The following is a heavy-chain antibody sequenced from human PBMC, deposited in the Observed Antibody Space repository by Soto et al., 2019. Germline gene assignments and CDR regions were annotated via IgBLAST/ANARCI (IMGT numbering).Heavy chain of an antibody. CDR2: ISYDGSHK. J-gene: IGHJ4*02. Sequence: PGGSLRLSCAASGFTFSTYDMHWVRQAPGKGLEWVAVISYDGSHKYYADSVKGRFTVSRDNSKNTLYLQMNSLRAEDTAVYYCEKDRIYYYWGQGTLVTVSS. CDR1: GFTFSTYD. V-gene: IGHV3-30*18. D-gene: IGHD3-10*01. CDR3: EKDRIYYY.